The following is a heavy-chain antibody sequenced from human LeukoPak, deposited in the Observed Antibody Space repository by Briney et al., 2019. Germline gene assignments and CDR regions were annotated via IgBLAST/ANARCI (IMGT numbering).Heavy chain of an antibody. CDR2: IYHSGSP. D-gene: IGHD1-1*01. J-gene: IGHJ4*02. CDR1: GGSLSSSNW. V-gene: IGHV4-4*02. Sequence: PSGTLSLTCAVSGGSLSSSNWWSWVRQPPGKGLEWIGEIYHSGSPSYNPSLKSRVTISVDKPRNHFSLNLSSVTAADTAVYFCARVNINNWHSCDYWGQGTLVTVSS. CDR3: ARVNINNWHSCDY.